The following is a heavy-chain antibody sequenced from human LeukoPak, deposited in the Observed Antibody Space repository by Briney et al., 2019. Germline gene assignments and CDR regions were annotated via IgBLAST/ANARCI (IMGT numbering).Heavy chain of an antibody. J-gene: IGHJ6*02. Sequence: QPGGSLRLSCAASGFTFSSYAMPWVRQAPGKGLVWVSRVKSDGSSTSYADSVKGRFTISRDNARNTLYLQMNSLRAEDTAVYYCARVHQLPLLSGYYYYYGMDVWGQGTTVTVSS. CDR1: GFTFSSYA. V-gene: IGHV3-74*01. D-gene: IGHD3-10*01. CDR2: VKSDGSST. CDR3: ARVHQLPLLSGYYYYYGMDV.